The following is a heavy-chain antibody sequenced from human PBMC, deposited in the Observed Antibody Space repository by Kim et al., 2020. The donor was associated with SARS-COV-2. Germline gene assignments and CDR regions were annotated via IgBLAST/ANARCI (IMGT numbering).Heavy chain of an antibody. D-gene: IGHD3-22*01. CDR3: AREGGEYYYDSSGYSGPAPFRAFDI. V-gene: IGHV4-39*07. Sequence: SETLSLTCTVSGGSISSSSYYWGWIRQPPGKGLEWIGSIYYSGSTYYNPSLKSRVTISVDTSKNQFSLKLSSVTAADTAVYYCAREGGEYYYDSSGYSGPAPFRAFDIWGQGTMVTVSS. CDR1: GGSISSSSYY. CDR2: IYYSGST. J-gene: IGHJ3*02.